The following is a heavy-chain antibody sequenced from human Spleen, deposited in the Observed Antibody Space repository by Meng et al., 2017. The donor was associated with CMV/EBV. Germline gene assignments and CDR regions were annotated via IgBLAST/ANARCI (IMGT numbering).Heavy chain of an antibody. CDR1: GFTFSSYE. J-gene: IGHJ6*02. CDR2: ISSSGSTI. Sequence: GGSLRLSCAASGFTFSSYEMNWVRQAPGKGLEWVSYISSSGSTIYYADSVKGRFTISRDNAKNSLYLQMNSLRAEDTAVYYCARELLRFLEWFSYYGMDVWGQGTT. V-gene: IGHV3-48*03. D-gene: IGHD3-3*01. CDR3: ARELLRFLEWFSYYGMDV.